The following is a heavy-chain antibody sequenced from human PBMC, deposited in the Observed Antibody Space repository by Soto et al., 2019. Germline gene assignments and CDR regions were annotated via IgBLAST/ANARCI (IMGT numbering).Heavy chain of an antibody. V-gene: IGHV4-59*01. CDR1: GGSISSYY. CDR2: IYYSGST. CDR3: ARDPFDYDSGTYAAFDV. D-gene: IGHD3-10*01. Sequence: SETLSLTCTVSGGSISSYYWSWIRQPPGKGLEWIGYIYYSGSTNYNPSLKSRVTISVDTSKNQFSLKLSSVTAADTAVYYCARDPFDYDSGTYAAFDVWGQGTMVTVSS. J-gene: IGHJ3*01.